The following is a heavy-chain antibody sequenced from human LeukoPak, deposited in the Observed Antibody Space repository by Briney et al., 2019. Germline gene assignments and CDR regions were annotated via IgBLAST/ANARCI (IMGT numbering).Heavy chain of an antibody. CDR1: GYSFTSYG. Sequence: VASVKVSCTASGYSFTSYGISWVRQAPGQGLEWMGWISAYNVNTNDAQKLQGRVTMTTDTSTTTAYMELRSLRSDDTAVYYCARVPVSGPGARFDYWGQGTLVTVSS. CDR3: ARVPVSGPGARFDY. V-gene: IGHV1-18*01. CDR2: ISAYNVNT. D-gene: IGHD4-11*01. J-gene: IGHJ4*02.